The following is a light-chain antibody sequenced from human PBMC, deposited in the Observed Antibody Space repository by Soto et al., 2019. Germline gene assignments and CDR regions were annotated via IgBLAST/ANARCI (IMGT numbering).Light chain of an antibody. CDR1: QSVGSN. V-gene: IGKV3-15*01. J-gene: IGKJ1*01. Sequence: EIVMTQSPATLSVSPGERATLSCRASQSVGSNLAWYQQKPGQAPRLLVYGASTRATGIPARFSGSGSGTEFTLTISSLQSEDFAVYYCQQHSVWIGFGQGTKVEVK. CDR2: GAS. CDR3: QQHSVWIG.